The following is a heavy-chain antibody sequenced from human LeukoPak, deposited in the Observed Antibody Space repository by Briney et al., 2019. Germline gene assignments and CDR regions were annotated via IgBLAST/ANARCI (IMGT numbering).Heavy chain of an antibody. Sequence: PSETLSLTCTVSGGSLSSYYWNWIRQPPGKGLEWIGYIYYSGSTNYNPSLKSRVTISVDTSKNQFSLKLSSVTAADTAVYYCARAAYSGSYHSDYWGQGTLVTVSS. CDR3: ARAAYSGSYHSDY. J-gene: IGHJ4*02. CDR1: GGSLSSYY. CDR2: IYYSGST. D-gene: IGHD1-26*01. V-gene: IGHV4-59*01.